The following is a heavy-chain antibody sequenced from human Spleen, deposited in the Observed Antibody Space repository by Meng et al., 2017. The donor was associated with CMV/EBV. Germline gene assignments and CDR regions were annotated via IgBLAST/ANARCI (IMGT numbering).Heavy chain of an antibody. CDR2: ISSGGTTI. D-gene: IGHD2-2*01. CDR3: ARDSMTYPATFDY. CDR1: GFPLSFSSYE. Sequence: GESLKISCTASGFPLSFSSYEMNWVRQAPGKGLEWLSYISSGGTTIYYADSVKGRFTISRDNAKNTLYLQMNSLRVDDTAVYYCARDSMTYPATFDYWGQGTLVTVSS. V-gene: IGHV3-48*03. J-gene: IGHJ4*02.